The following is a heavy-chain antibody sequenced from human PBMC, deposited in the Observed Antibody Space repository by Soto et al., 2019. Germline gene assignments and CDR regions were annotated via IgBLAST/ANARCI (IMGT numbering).Heavy chain of an antibody. CDR3: AREIDGFYCMDV. CDR1: GGTFSTDS. CDR2: IIPMFGTA. Sequence: QVQLVQSGAEVKKPGSSVKVSCKASGGTFSTDSISWVRQAPVQGLEWMGGIIPMFGTANNAQKFQGRVTIPADEETSSAYMELSSLRSEDTAVYFCAREIDGFYCMDVWGQGTTVTVAS. J-gene: IGHJ6*02. D-gene: IGHD2-2*03. V-gene: IGHV1-69*12.